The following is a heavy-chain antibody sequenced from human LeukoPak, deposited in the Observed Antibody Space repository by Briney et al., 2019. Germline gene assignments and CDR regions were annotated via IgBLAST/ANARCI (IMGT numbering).Heavy chain of an antibody. J-gene: IGHJ4*02. Sequence: GSLRLSCSASGFTFSSYGMHWVRQAPGKGLEWVAFRRYDGSNKYYADSVKGRFTISRDNSKNTLYLQMNSLRAEDTAVYYCAKRGEFGGSYLDYWGQGTLVTVSS. V-gene: IGHV3-30*02. CDR1: GFTFSSYG. D-gene: IGHD1-26*01. CDR3: AKRGEFGGSYLDY. CDR2: RRYDGSNK.